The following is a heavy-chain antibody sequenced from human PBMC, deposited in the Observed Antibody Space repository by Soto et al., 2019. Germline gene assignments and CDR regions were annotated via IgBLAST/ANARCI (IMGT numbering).Heavy chain of an antibody. J-gene: IGHJ6*02. CDR2: ISGSGGST. D-gene: IGHD3-22*01. CDR3: AKGRYYDSTCMDV. CDR1: GFTFSSYA. V-gene: IGHV3-23*01. Sequence: EVQLLESGGGLVQPGGSLRLSCAASGFTFSSYAMSWVRQAPGKGLEWVSAISGSGGSTYYADSVKGRFTISRDNSKNTLYLQMNSLRAEDTTVYYCAKGRYYDSTCMDVWGQGTTVTVSS.